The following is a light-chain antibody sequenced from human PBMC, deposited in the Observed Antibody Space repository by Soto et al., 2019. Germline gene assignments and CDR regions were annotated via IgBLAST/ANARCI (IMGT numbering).Light chain of an antibody. V-gene: IGKV2-30*01. CDR1: QSLVYSDGNTY. CDR2: KVS. CDR3: LQGTHWPWT. Sequence: VVMTQSPLSLPVTLGQAASISCRSSQSLVYSDGNTYLSWFQQRPGQSPRRLIYKVSNRDSGVPDRFSGSGSGTDFTLKISRVEAEDVGLYYCLQGTHWPWTFGQGTKVEIK. J-gene: IGKJ1*01.